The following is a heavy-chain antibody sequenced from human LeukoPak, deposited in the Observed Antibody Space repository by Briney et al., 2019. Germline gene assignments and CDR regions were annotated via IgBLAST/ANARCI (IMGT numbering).Heavy chain of an antibody. V-gene: IGHV3-48*01. D-gene: IGHD6-13*01. CDR3: ARERERRSWYQGDRFDP. Sequence: GGPLSLLCTAWGFPFSSYSMIWVRDATGKGVEGVSYIISKKSTIHYADAVTGRHTISRDKAKNSLSLQMHSLRAEDTAVYCCARERERRSWYQGDRFDPWGQGTLVTVSS. CDR2: IISKKSTI. J-gene: IGHJ5*02. CDR1: GFPFSSYS.